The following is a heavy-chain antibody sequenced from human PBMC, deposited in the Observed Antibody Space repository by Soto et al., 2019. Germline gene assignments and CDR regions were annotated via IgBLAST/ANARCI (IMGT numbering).Heavy chain of an antibody. CDR1: GDTFSFYS. Sequence: GPQVKVSCKASGDTFSFYSINWVRQAPGLGLEWMGRVNPILSMSNYAQRFQGRVTMTADKSTSTAYMELSGLKAEDTAVYYCARETTPADYWGQGTLVTVSS. J-gene: IGHJ4*02. V-gene: IGHV1-69*04. D-gene: IGHD2-2*01. CDR3: ARETTPADY. CDR2: VNPILSMS.